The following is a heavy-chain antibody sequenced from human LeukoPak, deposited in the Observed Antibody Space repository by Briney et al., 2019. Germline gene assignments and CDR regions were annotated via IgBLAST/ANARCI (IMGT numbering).Heavy chain of an antibody. CDR3: ARDYDSSGYYSL. D-gene: IGHD3-22*01. CDR2: IYHSGST. CDR1: GGSISSYY. Sequence: SETLSLTCTVSGGSISSYYWSWIRQPPGKGLEWIGSIYHSGSTYYNPSLKSRVTISVDTSKNQFSLKLSSVTAADTAVYYCARDYDSSGYYSLWGQGTLVTVSS. J-gene: IGHJ4*02. V-gene: IGHV4-38-2*02.